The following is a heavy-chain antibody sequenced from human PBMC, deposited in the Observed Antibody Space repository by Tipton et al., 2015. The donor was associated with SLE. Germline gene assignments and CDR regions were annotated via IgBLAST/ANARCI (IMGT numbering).Heavy chain of an antibody. V-gene: IGHV4-34*01. CDR3: ARDKLCDI. J-gene: IGHJ3*02. CDR1: GGSFSGYY. D-gene: IGHD5-18*01. CDR2: IYYSGST. Sequence: TLSLTCAVYGGSFSGYYWSWIRQPPGKGLEWIGSIYYSGSTYYNPSLKSRVTISVDTSKNQFSLKLSSVTAADTAVYYCARDKLCDIWGQGTMVTVSS.